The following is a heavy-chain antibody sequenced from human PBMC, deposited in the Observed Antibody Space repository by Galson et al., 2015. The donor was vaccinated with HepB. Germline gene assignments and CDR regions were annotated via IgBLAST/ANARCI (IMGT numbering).Heavy chain of an antibody. Sequence: SVKVSCKASGYTFTSYAMHWVRQAPGQRLEWMGWINAGNGNTKYSQKFQGRVTITRDTSASTAYMELSSLRSEDTAVYYCARDQVGSGYLHITEGVGYFDYWGQGTLVTVSS. V-gene: IGHV1-3*01. CDR1: GYTFTSYA. CDR3: ARDQVGSGYLHITEGVGYFDY. J-gene: IGHJ4*02. D-gene: IGHD3-22*01. CDR2: INAGNGNT.